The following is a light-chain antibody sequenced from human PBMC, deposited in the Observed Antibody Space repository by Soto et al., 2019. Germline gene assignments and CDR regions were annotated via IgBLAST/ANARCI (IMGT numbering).Light chain of an antibody. V-gene: IGLV2-8*01. CDR3: SSYAGSNNLV. CDR1: SSDVGGYNY. J-gene: IGLJ3*02. CDR2: DVS. Sequence: QSLLTQPPSASGSPGQSVTISCTGTSSDVGGYNYVSWYQQHPGKAPKLMIYDVSKRPSGVPDRFSGSKAGNTASLTVSGLQAEDEADYYCSSYAGSNNLVFGGGTKLTVL.